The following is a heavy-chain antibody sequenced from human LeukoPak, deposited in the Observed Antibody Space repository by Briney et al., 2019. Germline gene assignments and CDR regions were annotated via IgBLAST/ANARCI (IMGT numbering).Heavy chain of an antibody. J-gene: IGHJ4*02. CDR2: IYHSGST. D-gene: IGHD5-24*01. CDR1: GGSISSGGYS. Sequence: SETLSLTCAVSGGSISSGGYSWSWIRQPPGKGLEWIGYIYHSGSTYYNPSLKSRVTISVDRSKNQFSLKLSSVTAADTAVYYCARGKHGSPLDCWGQATLVTVSS. V-gene: IGHV4-30-2*01. CDR3: ARGKHGSPLDC.